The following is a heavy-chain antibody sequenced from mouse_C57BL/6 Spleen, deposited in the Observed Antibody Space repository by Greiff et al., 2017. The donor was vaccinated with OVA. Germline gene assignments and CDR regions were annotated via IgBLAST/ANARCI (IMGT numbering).Heavy chain of an antibody. V-gene: IGHV1-26*01. CDR3: ARSKDYGSGAMDY. CDR1: GYTFTDYY. J-gene: IGHJ4*01. Sequence: VQLQQSGPELVKPGASVKISCKASGYTFTDYYMNWVKQSHGKSLEWIGDINPNNGGTSYNQKFKGKATLTVDKSSSTAYMELRSLTSEDSAVYYCARSKDYGSGAMDYWGQGTSVTVSS. CDR2: INPNNGGT. D-gene: IGHD1-1*01.